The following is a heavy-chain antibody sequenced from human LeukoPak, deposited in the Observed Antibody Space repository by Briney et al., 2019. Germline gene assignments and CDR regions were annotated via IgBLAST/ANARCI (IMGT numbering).Heavy chain of an antibody. Sequence: GGSLRLSCAASGFTFSSYAMSWVRQAPGKGLEWVSAISGSGGSTYYADSVKGWFTISRDNSKNTLYLQMNSLRAEDTAVYYCAKEGDSSGYYGRQAFDIWGQGTMVTVSS. D-gene: IGHD3-22*01. CDR1: GFTFSSYA. CDR3: AKEGDSSGYYGRQAFDI. CDR2: ISGSGGST. J-gene: IGHJ3*02. V-gene: IGHV3-23*01.